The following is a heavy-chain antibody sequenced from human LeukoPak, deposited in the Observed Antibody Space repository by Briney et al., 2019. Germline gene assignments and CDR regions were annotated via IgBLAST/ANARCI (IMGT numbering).Heavy chain of an antibody. CDR2: IYHSGST. CDR1: GYSISSGYY. Sequence: PSETLSLTCTVSGYSISSGYYWGWIRQPPGKGLEWIGSIYHSGSTYYNPSLKSRVTISVDTSKNQFSLKLSPVTAADTAVYYCARDVGAGFRGGLGSFDYWGQGTLVTVSS. D-gene: IGHD1-26*01. J-gene: IGHJ4*02. V-gene: IGHV4-38-2*02. CDR3: ARDVGAGFRGGLGSFDY.